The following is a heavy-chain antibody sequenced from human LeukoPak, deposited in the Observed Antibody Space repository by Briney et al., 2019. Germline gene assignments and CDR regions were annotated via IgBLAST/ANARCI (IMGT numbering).Heavy chain of an antibody. CDR1: GGSISSYY. D-gene: IGHD5-24*01. J-gene: IGHJ4*02. CDR3: ARGEMAAGFDY. Sequence: SETLSLTCTVSGGSISSYYWSWFRQPPGKGLEWIGYIYYSGSTNYNPSLKSRVTISVDTSKNQFSLKLSSVTAADTAVYYCARGEMAAGFDYWGQGTLVTVSS. CDR2: IYYSGST. V-gene: IGHV4-59*01.